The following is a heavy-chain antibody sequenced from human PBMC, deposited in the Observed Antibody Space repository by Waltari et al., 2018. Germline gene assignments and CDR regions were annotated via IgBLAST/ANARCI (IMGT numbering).Heavy chain of an antibody. Sequence: QVQLQESGPGLVKPSETLSLTCAVYGGSLSGYYWSWIRQPPGKGLEWIGEINHSGSTNYNPSLKSRVTISVDTSKNQFSLKLSSVTAADTAVYYCARASGWAAAGKKYFQHWGQGTLVTVSS. J-gene: IGHJ1*01. CDR3: ARASGWAAAGKKYFQH. CDR2: INHSGST. V-gene: IGHV4-34*01. CDR1: GGSLSGYY. D-gene: IGHD6-13*01.